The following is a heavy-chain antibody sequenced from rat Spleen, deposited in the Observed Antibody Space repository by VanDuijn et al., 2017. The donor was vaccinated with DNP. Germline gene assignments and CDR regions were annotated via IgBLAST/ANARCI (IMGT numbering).Heavy chain of an antibody. CDR1: GFTFSDFA. Sequence: EVQLVESGGGLVQPGRSMKLSCAASGFTFSDFAMAWVLQAPTKGLEWVASITYDGGSTYYRDSVKGRFTISRDNAKSSLYLQMNSLRSEDTATYYCTTESTYYGYFDYWGQGVMVPVSS. J-gene: IGHJ2*01. CDR3: TTESTYYGYFDY. D-gene: IGHD1-9*01. CDR2: ITYDGGST. V-gene: IGHV5-20*01.